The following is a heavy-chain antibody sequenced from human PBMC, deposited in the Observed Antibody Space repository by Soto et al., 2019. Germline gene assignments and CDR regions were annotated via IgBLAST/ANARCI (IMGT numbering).Heavy chain of an antibody. CDR2: ISWNSGSI. J-gene: IGHJ4*02. D-gene: IGHD6-13*01. Sequence: GGSLRLSCAASGFTFDDYAMHWVRQAPGKGLEWVSGISWNSGSIGYADSVKGRFTISRDNAKNSLYLQMNSLRAEDTALYYCAKDLHPSTSWYRFDYLGQGTLVTVSS. V-gene: IGHV3-9*01. CDR1: GFTFDDYA. CDR3: AKDLHPSTSWYRFDY.